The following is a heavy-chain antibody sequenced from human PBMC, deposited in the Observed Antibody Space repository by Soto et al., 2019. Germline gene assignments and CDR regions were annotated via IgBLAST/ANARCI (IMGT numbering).Heavy chain of an antibody. Sequence: GGSLRLSCAASGFTFSSYAMHWVRQAPGKGLEWVAVISYDGSNKYYADSVKGRFTISRDNSKNTLYLQMNSLRAEDTAVYYCARPYYYDSSGYPDYWGQGTLVTVSS. V-gene: IGHV3-30-3*01. CDR3: ARPYYYDSSGYPDY. CDR1: GFTFSSYA. CDR2: ISYDGSNK. J-gene: IGHJ4*02. D-gene: IGHD3-22*01.